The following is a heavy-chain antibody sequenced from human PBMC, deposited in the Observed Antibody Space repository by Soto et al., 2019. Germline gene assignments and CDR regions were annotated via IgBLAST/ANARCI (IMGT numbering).Heavy chain of an antibody. V-gene: IGHV1-18*01. CDR2: ISAYNGNT. D-gene: IGHD3-10*01. J-gene: IGHJ6*02. CDR3: SRDYRHRLGLGELLGYCYDGMDV. Sequence: QVPLVQSGAEVKKPGASVTVSCKASGYTFTSYGISWVRQAPGQGLEWMGGISAYNGNTNYAQKLQGRVNMTTDTSTRTACMAMRSMRCADTGVYYCSRDYRHRLGLGELLGYCYDGMDVWGQGTTVTFSS. CDR1: GYTFTSYG.